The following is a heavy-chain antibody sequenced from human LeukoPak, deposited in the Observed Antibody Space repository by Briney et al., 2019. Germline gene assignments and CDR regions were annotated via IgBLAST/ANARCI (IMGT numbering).Heavy chain of an antibody. D-gene: IGHD4-23*01. Sequence: GGSLRPACTAYGSTFGDYAISWVRQAPGKGLEWVVFIRIKAYGGTTEYAASVEGRFTISRDDSNSIAYLQMNSLNTEDTAVYYCTRDPYPYDYGGNSGWNYWGQGTLVTVSS. CDR2: IRIKAYGGTT. J-gene: IGHJ4*02. CDR3: TRDPYPYDYGGNSGWNY. V-gene: IGHV3-49*04. CDR1: GSTFGDYA.